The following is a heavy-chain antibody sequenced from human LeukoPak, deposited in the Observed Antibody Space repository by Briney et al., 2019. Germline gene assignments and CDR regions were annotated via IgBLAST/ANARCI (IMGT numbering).Heavy chain of an antibody. V-gene: IGHV3-23*01. CDR1: GFTFSSYA. Sequence: GGSLRLSCAASGFTFSSYAMSWVRHAPGKGLEWVSAIIGSGSSTYYADSVKGRFTISRDNSKNTLYLQMNGLRAEDTAVYYCAKEESAYSGYDFWGQGTLVTVSS. J-gene: IGHJ4*02. CDR2: IIGSGSST. D-gene: IGHD5-12*01. CDR3: AKEESAYSGYDF.